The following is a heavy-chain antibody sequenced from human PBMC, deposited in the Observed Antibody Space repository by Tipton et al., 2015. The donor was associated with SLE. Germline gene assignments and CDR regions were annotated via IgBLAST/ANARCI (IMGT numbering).Heavy chain of an antibody. D-gene: IGHD3-10*02. CDR2: ISNSGRDR. J-gene: IGHJ6*01. CDR1: GFSFSNYE. Sequence: RLSCAASGFSFSNYEMNWVRQAPGKGLEWISYISNSGRDRYYTDSVKGRFTISRDNAKNSLCLQMDSLRGDDTAVYFCARDTTVPTMFNYYYGLDVWGQGTTVTVSS. V-gene: IGHV3-48*03. CDR3: ARDTTVPTMFNYYYGLDV.